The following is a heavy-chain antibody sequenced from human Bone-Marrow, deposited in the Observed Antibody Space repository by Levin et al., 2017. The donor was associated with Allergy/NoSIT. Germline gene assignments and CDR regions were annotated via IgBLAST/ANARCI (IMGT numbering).Heavy chain of an antibody. V-gene: IGHV2-5*02. CDR3: AHSRLYLAFYFDY. CDR1: GFSLTSSGVG. D-gene: IGHD3-9*01. J-gene: IGHJ4*02. Sequence: KRSGPTLVKPTQTLTLTCTFSGFSLTSSGVGVGWIRQPPGKALEWLALLYWDGDKRYSPSLQSRLTITRDNSKDQVVLTMTNMDPEDTATYYCAHSRLYLAFYFDYWGQGALVTVSS. CDR2: LYWDGDK.